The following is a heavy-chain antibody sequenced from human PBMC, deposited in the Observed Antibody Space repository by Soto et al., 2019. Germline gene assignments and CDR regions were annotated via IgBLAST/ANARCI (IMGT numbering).Heavy chain of an antibody. D-gene: IGHD6-6*01. Sequence: GGSLRLSCAASGFTFGDYGMSWVRQAPGKGLEWVSGINWNGGSTGYADSVKGRFTLARDNAKNSLYLQMNSLRAEDTALYYCARGRGAARDAFDIWGQGTMVTVSS. J-gene: IGHJ3*02. V-gene: IGHV3-20*04. CDR3: ARGRGAARDAFDI. CDR2: INWNGGST. CDR1: GFTFGDYG.